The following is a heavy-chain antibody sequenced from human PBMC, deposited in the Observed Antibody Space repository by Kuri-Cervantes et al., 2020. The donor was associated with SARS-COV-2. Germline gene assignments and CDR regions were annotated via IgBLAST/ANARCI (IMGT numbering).Heavy chain of an antibody. CDR3: ARDSSSPFDY. CDR2: ISSSSSYI. Sequence: GESLKISCAASGFTFSSYSINWVRQAPGKGLEWVSSISSSSSYIYYADSVKGRFTISRDNAKNTLYLQMNSLRAEDTAVYYCARDSSSPFDYWGQGTLVTVSS. J-gene: IGHJ4*02. D-gene: IGHD6-6*01. CDR1: GFTFSSYS. V-gene: IGHV3-21*01.